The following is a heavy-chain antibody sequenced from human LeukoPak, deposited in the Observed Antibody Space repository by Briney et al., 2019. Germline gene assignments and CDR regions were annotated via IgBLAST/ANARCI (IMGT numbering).Heavy chain of an antibody. D-gene: IGHD3-3*01. CDR2: IKQDESEK. CDR3: ARDVGAGSTKDY. CDR1: GFSFSSYW. V-gene: IGHV3-7*01. J-gene: IGHJ4*02. Sequence: GGSLRLSCAVSGFSFSSYWMSWVRQAPGKGLEWVANIKQDESEKYHVDSVKGRFTISRDNAKNSLYLQMNSLRAEDTAVYYCARDVGAGSTKDYWGQGTLVTVSS.